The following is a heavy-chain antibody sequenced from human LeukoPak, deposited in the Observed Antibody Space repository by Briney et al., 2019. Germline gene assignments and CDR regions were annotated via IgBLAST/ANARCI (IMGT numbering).Heavy chain of an antibody. J-gene: IGHJ6*03. D-gene: IGHD2-21*02. CDR3: ARGSSVVTDHYYYYMDV. V-gene: IGHV4-38-2*02. CDR2: IYHSGST. Sequence: TSEALSLTCTVSGYSISSGYYWGWIRQPPGKGLEWIGSIYHSGSTYYNPSLKSRVTISVDTSKNQFSLKLSSVTAADTAVYYCARGSSVVTDHYYYYMDVWGKGTTVTISS. CDR1: GYSISSGYY.